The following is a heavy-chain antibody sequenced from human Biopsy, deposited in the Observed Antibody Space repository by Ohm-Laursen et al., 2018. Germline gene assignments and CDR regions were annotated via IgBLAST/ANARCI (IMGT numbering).Heavy chain of an antibody. CDR3: VRGVDYYDPYHYYALDV. J-gene: IGHJ6*02. D-gene: IGHD3-22*01. V-gene: IGHV4-34*01. CDR2: INNSGRT. Sequence: PSETLSLTCAVYGESFNGYYWSWIRQTPGKGLEWIGEINNSGRTNYNPSLKSRVTISVDTSKNQFSLKVRSVTAADTAVYYCVRGVDYYDPYHYYALDVWGQGTTVTVSS. CDR1: GESFNGYY.